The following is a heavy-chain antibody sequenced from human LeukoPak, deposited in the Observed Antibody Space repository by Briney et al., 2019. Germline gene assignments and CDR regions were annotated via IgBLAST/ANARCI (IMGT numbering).Heavy chain of an antibody. D-gene: IGHD3-3*01. Sequence: GGSLRLSCAASGFTFSSYWMHWVRQAPGKELVWVSRINIDGSNTKYADSVKGRFTISRDNAKNTLYLQMNSLRAEDTAVYYCAKSASITIFGVVIKGLDYWGQGTLVTVSS. J-gene: IGHJ4*02. CDR1: GFTFSSYW. CDR2: INIDGSNT. V-gene: IGHV3-74*01. CDR3: AKSASITIFGVVIKGLDY.